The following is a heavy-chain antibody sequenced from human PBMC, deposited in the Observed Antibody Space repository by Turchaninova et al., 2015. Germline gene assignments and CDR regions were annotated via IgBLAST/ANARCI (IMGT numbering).Heavy chain of an antibody. CDR1: GYTFTSYY. D-gene: IGHD6-13*01. Sequence: QVQLVQSGAEVKKPGASVKVSCKASGYTFTSYYMHWVRQAPGQGLEWLGIIHPSGGSTSYAKTVTGGVTRSRDRSKSAVYMELSSLGSEDTAVYYCARGLGAAYYFDYWGQGTLVTVSS. J-gene: IGHJ4*02. V-gene: IGHV1-46*01. CDR2: IHPSGGST. CDR3: ARGLGAAYYFDY.